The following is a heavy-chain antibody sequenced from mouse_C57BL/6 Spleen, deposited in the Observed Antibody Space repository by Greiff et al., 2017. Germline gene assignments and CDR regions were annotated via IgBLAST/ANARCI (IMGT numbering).Heavy chain of an antibody. D-gene: IGHD1-1*01. V-gene: IGHV1-55*01. CDR1: GYTFTSYW. CDR3: ARFHGSSPYYFDY. Sequence: VKPGASVKMSCKASGYTFTSYWITWVKQRPGQGLEWIGDIYPGSGSTNYNEKFKSKATLTVDTSSSTAYMQLSSLTSEDSAVYYCARFHGSSPYYFDYWGQGTTLTVSS. J-gene: IGHJ2*01. CDR2: IYPGSGST.